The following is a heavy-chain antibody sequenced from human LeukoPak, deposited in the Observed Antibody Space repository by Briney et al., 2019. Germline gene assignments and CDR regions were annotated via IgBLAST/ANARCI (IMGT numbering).Heavy chain of an antibody. Sequence: SVKVSCKASGGTFSSYAISWVRQAPGQGLEWMGGIIPIFGTANYAQKFQGRVTITADGSTSTAYMELSSLRSEDTAVYYCARGPFYYYYMDVWGKGTTVTISS. CDR3: ARGPFYYYYMDV. CDR1: GGTFSSYA. CDR2: IIPIFGTA. V-gene: IGHV1-69*13. J-gene: IGHJ6*03.